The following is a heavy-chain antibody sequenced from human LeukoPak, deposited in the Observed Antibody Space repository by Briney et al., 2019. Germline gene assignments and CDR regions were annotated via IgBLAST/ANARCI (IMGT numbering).Heavy chain of an antibody. D-gene: IGHD1-26*01. Sequence: GGSLRLSCAASGFTFSSYAMSWVRQAPGKGLEWVSGISGSGGSTYYADSVKGRFTISRDNSKNTLHVQMNSLRAEDTAVYFCAKGNSGSYYGSAYDFWGQGTKVAVSS. CDR2: ISGSGGST. CDR3: AKGNSGSYYGSAYDF. V-gene: IGHV3-23*01. J-gene: IGHJ3*01. CDR1: GFTFSSYA.